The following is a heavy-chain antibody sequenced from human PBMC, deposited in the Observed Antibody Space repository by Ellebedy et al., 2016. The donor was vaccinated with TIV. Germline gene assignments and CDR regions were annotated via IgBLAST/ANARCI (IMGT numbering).Heavy chain of an antibody. CDR3: VRETRGYSYEDY. CDR1: GGSISSSGYY. Sequence: MPSETLSLTCTVSGGSISSSGYYWGWIRQHPGKGLEWIGSMYYSGSTYYSPSLTSRVTISLDTSKNQFSMKLNSVTAADTAVYYCVRETRGYSYEDYWGQGTLVTVSS. CDR2: MYYSGST. V-gene: IGHV4-39*07. J-gene: IGHJ4*02. D-gene: IGHD5-18*01.